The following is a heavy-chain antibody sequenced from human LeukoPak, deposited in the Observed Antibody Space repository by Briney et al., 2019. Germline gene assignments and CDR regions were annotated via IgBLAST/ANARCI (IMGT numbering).Heavy chain of an antibody. CDR2: IYYSGST. CDR1: GGSISSYY. V-gene: IGHV4-59*08. CDR3: ARRSSWLKAFDI. J-gene: IGHJ3*02. Sequence: SETLSLTCTVSGGSISSYYWICIRQPPGKGLEWIGYIYYSGSTNYNPSLKSRVTISVDTSKNQFSLKLSSVTAADTAVYYCARRSSWLKAFDIWGQGTMVTVSS. D-gene: IGHD6-13*01.